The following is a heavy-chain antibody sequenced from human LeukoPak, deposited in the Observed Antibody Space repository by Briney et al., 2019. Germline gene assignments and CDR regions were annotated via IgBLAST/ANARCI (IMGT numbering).Heavy chain of an antibody. D-gene: IGHD3-3*01. CDR2: IYTSGST. Sequence: SETLSLTCTVSGGSISSYYWSWIRQPAGKGLEWIGRIYTSGSTNYNPSLKSRVTMSVDTSKNQFSLKLSSVTAADTAVYYCARDAESGPHLRYFQHWGQGTLVTVSS. V-gene: IGHV4-4*07. CDR1: GGSISSYY. J-gene: IGHJ1*01. CDR3: ARDAESGPHLRYFQH.